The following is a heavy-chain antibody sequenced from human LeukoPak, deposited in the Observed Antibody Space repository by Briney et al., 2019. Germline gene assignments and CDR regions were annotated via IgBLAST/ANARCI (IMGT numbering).Heavy chain of an antibody. Sequence: GGSLRLSCAASGFTFSSYWMSWVRQAPGKGLEWVANIKQDGSEKYYVDSVKGRFTISRDNAKNSLYLQMNSLRTEDTDVYNCSTEFGEIVATTIDYWGQGTPVTVSS. J-gene: IGHJ4*02. CDR3: STEFGEIVATTIDY. V-gene: IGHV3-7*01. D-gene: IGHD5-12*01. CDR2: IKQDGSEK. CDR1: GFTFSSYW.